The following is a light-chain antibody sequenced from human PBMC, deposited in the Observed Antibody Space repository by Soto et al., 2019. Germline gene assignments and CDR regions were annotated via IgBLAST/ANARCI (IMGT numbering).Light chain of an antibody. CDR2: GTS. CDR1: QSVSRNY. Sequence: ESVLMQSPGTLSLSPGERATLSCRASQSVSRNYFAWYQQKPGRAPRLLIYGTSSRATGIPDRFSGSGSGTDFTLTISRLEPEDFAVYYCQQYDTSFLITVGQGTRLEI. CDR3: QQYDTSFLIT. J-gene: IGKJ5*01. V-gene: IGKV3-20*01.